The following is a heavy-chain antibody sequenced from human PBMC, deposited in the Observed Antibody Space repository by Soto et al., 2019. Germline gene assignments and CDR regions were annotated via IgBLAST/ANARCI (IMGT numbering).Heavy chain of an antibody. CDR3: TKSGVCYVTSGYYGEPHGS. CDR2: ISYMGTT. D-gene: IGHD3-22*01. Sequence: ETLSVTRTVSAGSVNNYYWSWIRQAPGKGLQYIGYISYMGTTNYNPSLKSRVTISVDTSKNQFSLKLTSVTAADTALYYGTKSGVCYVTSGYYGEPHGSWGRGTLVTVSS. V-gene: IGHV4-59*02. CDR1: AGSVNNYY. J-gene: IGHJ5*02.